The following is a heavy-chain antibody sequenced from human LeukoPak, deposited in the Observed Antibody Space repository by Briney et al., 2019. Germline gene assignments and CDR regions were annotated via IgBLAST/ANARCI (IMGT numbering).Heavy chain of an antibody. D-gene: IGHD2-15*01. Sequence: PGGSLRLSCSASGFTFSDYYIDWVRQAPGKGLERVGRTRNKANSYTTEYAASVRDRFTMSRDDSKNSLWLQMNSLKTDDTAVYYCVRRAASGHLDYWGQGTLVTVSS. CDR2: TRNKANSYTT. J-gene: IGHJ4*02. CDR3: VRRAASGHLDY. V-gene: IGHV3-72*01. CDR1: GFTFSDYY.